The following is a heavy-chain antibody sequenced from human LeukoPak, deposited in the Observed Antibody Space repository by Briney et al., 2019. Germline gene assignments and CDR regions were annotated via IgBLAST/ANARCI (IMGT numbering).Heavy chain of an antibody. CDR1: GFTVSSNY. Sequence: PGGSLRLSCAASGFTVSSNYMSWVRQAPGKGLEWVSVIYSSGSTYYADSVKGRFTISRDNSKNTLYLQMNSLRVEDTAVYYCAKRGEAPFDYWGQGTLVTVSS. V-gene: IGHV3-66*03. CDR2: IYSSGST. J-gene: IGHJ4*02. D-gene: IGHD3-10*01. CDR3: AKRGEAPFDY.